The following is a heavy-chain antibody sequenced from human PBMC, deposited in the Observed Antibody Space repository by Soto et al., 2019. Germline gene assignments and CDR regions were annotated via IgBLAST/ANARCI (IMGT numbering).Heavy chain of an antibody. D-gene: IGHD6-6*01. CDR1: GYTFTSYA. J-gene: IGHJ3*02. CDR2: INAGNGNT. Sequence: ASVKVSCKASGYTFTSYAMHWVRQAPGQRLEWMGWINAGNGNTKYSQKFQGRVTITRDTSASTAYMELSSLRSEDTAVYYCARVDPYEYKDAFDIWGKGTMVTVSS. CDR3: ARVDPYEYKDAFDI. V-gene: IGHV1-3*01.